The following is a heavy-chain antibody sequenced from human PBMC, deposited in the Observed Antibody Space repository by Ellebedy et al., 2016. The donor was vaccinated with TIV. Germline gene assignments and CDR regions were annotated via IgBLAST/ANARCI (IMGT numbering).Heavy chain of an antibody. Sequence: AASVKVSCKASGYTFSTYYMHWVRQAPGQGLEWMGWINPNSGGTNYAQKFQGRVTMTRDTSISTAYMELSRLRSDDTAVYYCARDIGVAASDYWGQGTLVTVSS. J-gene: IGHJ4*02. CDR1: GYTFSTYY. V-gene: IGHV1-2*02. CDR2: INPNSGGT. D-gene: IGHD6-19*01. CDR3: ARDIGVAASDY.